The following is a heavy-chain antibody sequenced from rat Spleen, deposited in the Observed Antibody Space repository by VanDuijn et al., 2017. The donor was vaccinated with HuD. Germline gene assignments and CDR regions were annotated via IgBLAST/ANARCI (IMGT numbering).Heavy chain of an antibody. D-gene: IGHD1-11*01. CDR3: TRDTSEGWFAY. V-gene: IGHV2-63*01. J-gene: IGHJ3*01. Sequence: QVQLKESGPGLVQPSQTLSLTCTVSGFSLTSNGVSWIRQPPGKGLEWMGRGWYGGNTAYNSALKSRLTISRDTSKNQVFLIMNSLQTDDTGTYFCTRDTSEGWFAYWGQGTLVTVSS. CDR2: GWYGGNT. CDR1: GFSLTSNG.